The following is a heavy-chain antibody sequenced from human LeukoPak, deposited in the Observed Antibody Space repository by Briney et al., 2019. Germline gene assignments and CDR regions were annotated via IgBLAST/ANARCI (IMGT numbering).Heavy chain of an antibody. CDR1: GDSISSSDW. D-gene: IGHD3-10*01. J-gene: IGHJ4*02. CDR3: ARRIGGKPY. Sequence: PSRTLSLTCTVSGDSISSSDWCTWVRQPPGKGLEWIGEIHHSGSPNYNPSLKSRVTISIDKSKNQFSLKLASVTAADTAVYYCARRIGGKPYWGQGVLVTVSS. V-gene: IGHV4-4*02. CDR2: IHHSGSP.